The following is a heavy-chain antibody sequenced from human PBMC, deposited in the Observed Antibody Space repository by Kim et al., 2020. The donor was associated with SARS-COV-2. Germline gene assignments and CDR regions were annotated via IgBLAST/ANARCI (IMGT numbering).Heavy chain of an antibody. CDR3: ARDGGYCTNGVCYRYRWFDP. Sequence: SETLSLTCAVSGGSISSSNWWSWVRQPPGKGLEWIGEIYHSGSTNYNPSLKSRVTISVDKSKNQFSLKLSSVTAADTAVYYCARDGGYCTNGVCYRYRWFDPWGQGTLVTVSS. V-gene: IGHV4-4*02. CDR2: IYHSGST. J-gene: IGHJ5*02. D-gene: IGHD2-8*01. CDR1: GGSISSSNW.